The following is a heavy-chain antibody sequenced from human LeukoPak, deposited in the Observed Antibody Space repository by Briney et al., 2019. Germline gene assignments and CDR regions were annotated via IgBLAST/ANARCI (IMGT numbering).Heavy chain of an antibody. CDR2: IIPIFGTA. CDR3: ARGGTYQPLDY. D-gene: IGHD2-2*01. CDR1: GYTFTSYG. J-gene: IGHJ4*02. Sequence: ASVKVSCKASGYTFTSYGISWVRQAPGQGLEWMGWIIPIFGTANYAQKFQGRVTITADESTSTAYMELSSLRSEDTAVYYCARGGTYQPLDYWGQGTLVTVSS. V-gene: IGHV1-69*13.